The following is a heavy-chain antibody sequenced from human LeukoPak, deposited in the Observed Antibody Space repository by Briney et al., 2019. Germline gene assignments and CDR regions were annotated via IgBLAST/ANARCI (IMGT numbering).Heavy chain of an antibody. CDR1: GFTFSSYS. CDR2: ISSSSSYI. J-gene: IGHJ4*02. Sequence: GGSLRLSCAASGFTFSSYSMNWVRQAPGKGLEWVSSISSSSSYIYYADSVKGRFTISRDNAKNSLYLQMNSLRAEDTAVYYCARDSMVRGVIITRFFDSWGQGTLVTVSS. CDR3: ARDSMVRGVIITRFFDS. D-gene: IGHD3-10*01. V-gene: IGHV3-21*01.